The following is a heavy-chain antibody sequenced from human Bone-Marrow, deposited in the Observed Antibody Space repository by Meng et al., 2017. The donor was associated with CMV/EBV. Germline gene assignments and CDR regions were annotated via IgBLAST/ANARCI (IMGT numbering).Heavy chain of an antibody. J-gene: IGHJ5*02. CDR1: GFTFSSYA. D-gene: IGHD6-6*01. Sequence: GGSLRLSCAALGFTFSSYAMSWFRQAPGKGLKWVSVFYSGGSSTYYADSVKGRFTITRDNSKNTLYLQMNSLRAEDTAVYYCAKGSSGFDPWGQGTLVTVSS. V-gene: IGHV3-23*03. CDR2: FYSGGSST. CDR3: AKGSSGFDP.